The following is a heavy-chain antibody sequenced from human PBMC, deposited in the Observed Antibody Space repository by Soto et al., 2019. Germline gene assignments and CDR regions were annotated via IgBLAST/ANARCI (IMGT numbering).Heavy chain of an antibody. V-gene: IGHV1-69*13. D-gene: IGHD1-1*01. CDR3: ARDRETGTTFYY. Sequence: GASVKVSCKAPGGTFSSYAISWVRQAPGQGLEWMGGIIPIFGTANYAQKFQGRVTITADESTSTAYMELSSLRSEDTAVYYCARDRETGTTFYYWGQGTLVTSPQ. CDR2: IIPIFGTA. CDR1: GGTFSSYA. J-gene: IGHJ4*02.